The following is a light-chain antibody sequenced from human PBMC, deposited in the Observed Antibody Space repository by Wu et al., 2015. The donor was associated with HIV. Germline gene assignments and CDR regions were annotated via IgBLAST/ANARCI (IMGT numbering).Light chain of an antibody. CDR1: QGIRNY. CDR3: QQDETYPVT. J-gene: IGKJ5*01. Sequence: IQLTQSPSFLSASVGNRVTITCRASQGIRNYLAWYQQKPGKAPKLLIYAASTLQSGVPSRFSGGGSGTEFTLTITSLQPEDFATYYCQQDETYPVTFGQGTRLEIK. CDR2: AAS. V-gene: IGKV1-9*01.